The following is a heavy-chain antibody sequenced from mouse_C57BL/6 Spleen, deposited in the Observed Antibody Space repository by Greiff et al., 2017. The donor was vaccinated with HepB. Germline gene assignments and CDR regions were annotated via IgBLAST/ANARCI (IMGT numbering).Heavy chain of an antibody. CDR3: AGSGYYRRSYPWFAY. CDR2: IDPNSGGT. CDR1: GYTFTSYW. Sequence: QVQLQQPGAELVKPGASVKLSCKASGYTFTSYWMHWVKQRPGRGLEWIGRIDPNSGGTKYNEKFKSKATLTVDKSSSTAYMPLSSLTSEDSAVYYCAGSGYYRRSYPWFAYWGQGTLVTVSA. J-gene: IGHJ3*01. V-gene: IGHV1-72*01. D-gene: IGHD1-1*01.